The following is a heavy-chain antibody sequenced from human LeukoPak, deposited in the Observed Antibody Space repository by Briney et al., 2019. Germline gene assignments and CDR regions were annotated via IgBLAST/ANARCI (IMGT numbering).Heavy chain of an antibody. D-gene: IGHD3-9*01. V-gene: IGHV3-66*01. CDR3: ARDILTGYYKD. J-gene: IGHJ4*02. Sequence: GGSLRLSCAASGFTVSSNYMSWVRQAPGKGLEWVSVIYSGGSTYYADSVKGRFTISRDNSKNTLYLQMNSLRAEDTAVYYCARDILTGYYKDWGQGTLVTVSS. CDR1: GFTVSSNY. CDR2: IYSGGST.